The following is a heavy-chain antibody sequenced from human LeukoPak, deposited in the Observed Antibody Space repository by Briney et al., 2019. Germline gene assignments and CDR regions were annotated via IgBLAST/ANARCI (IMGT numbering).Heavy chain of an antibody. D-gene: IGHD2-15*01. CDR3: ARGSGYCSGGSCGMFDY. V-gene: IGHV1-69*13. CDR2: IIPILGTA. Sequence: SVKVSCKASGGTFTSYAISWVRQAPGQGLEWMGGIIPILGTANYAQKFQGRVTITADESTSTAYMELSSLRSEDTAVYYCARGSGYCSGGSCGMFDYWGQGTLVTVSS. CDR1: GGTFTSYA. J-gene: IGHJ4*02.